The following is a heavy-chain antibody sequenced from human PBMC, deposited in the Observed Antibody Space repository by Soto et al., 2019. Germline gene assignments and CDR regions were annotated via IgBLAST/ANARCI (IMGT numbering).Heavy chain of an antibody. CDR3: ARDPRMATIFEGAVYFDY. J-gene: IGHJ4*02. D-gene: IGHD3-16*01. CDR1: GFTFSSYA. CDR2: ISYDGSNK. V-gene: IGHV3-30-3*01. Sequence: GGSLRLSCAASGFTFSSYAMHWVRQAPGKGLEWVAVISYDGSNKYYADSVKGRFTISRDNSKNTLYLQMNSLRAEDTAVYYCARDPRMATIFEGAVYFDYWGQGTLVTVSS.